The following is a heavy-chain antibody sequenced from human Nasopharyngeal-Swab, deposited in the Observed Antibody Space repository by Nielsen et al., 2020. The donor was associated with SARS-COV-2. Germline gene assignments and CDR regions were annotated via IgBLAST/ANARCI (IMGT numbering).Heavy chain of an antibody. D-gene: IGHD6-19*01. V-gene: IGHV3-53*05. CDR1: GFTVSSNY. Sequence: GESLKISCAASGFTVSSNYMSWVRQAPGQGLEWVSVIYSGGSTYYIDSVKGRFTVSRDNSRNTLYLQMNSLRPEDTAVYYCAREKAVAGIGGYHYYGMDVWGQGTTVTVSS. CDR3: AREKAVAGIGGYHYYGMDV. CDR2: IYSGGST. J-gene: IGHJ6*02.